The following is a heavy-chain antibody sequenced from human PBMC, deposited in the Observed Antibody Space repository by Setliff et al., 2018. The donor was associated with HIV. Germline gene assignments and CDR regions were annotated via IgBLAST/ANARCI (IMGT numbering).Heavy chain of an antibody. CDR2: IIPIYGTP. D-gene: IGHD3-10*01. J-gene: IGHJ6*02. CDR3: ARGDYGSGSYYPYYFYYGMDV. CDR1: GGTFSSYS. V-gene: IGHV1-69*13. Sequence: SVKVSCKASGGTFSSYSINWVRQAPGQGLEWMGGIIPIYGTPIYAQKFQGRVTITADESTSTAYMELSSLRSEDTAVYYCARGDYGSGSYYPYYFYYGMDVWGQGATVTVSS.